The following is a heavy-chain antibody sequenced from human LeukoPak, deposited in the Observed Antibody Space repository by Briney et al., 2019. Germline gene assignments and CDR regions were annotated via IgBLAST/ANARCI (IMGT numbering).Heavy chain of an antibody. D-gene: IGHD6-19*01. CDR1: GFTFDDYA. CDR3: AKDMGQWLDLGAFDI. V-gene: IGHV3-9*01. Sequence: GRSLRLSCAASGFTFDDYAMHWVRNAPGKGLEWVSGISWNSGSIGYADSVKGRFTISRDNAKNSLYLQMNSLRAEDTALYYCAKDMGQWLDLGAFDIWGQGTMVTVAS. CDR2: ISWNSGSI. J-gene: IGHJ3*02.